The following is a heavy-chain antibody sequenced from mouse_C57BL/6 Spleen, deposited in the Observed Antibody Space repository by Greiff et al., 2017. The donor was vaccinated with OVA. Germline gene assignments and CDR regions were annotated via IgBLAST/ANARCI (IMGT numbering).Heavy chain of an antibody. CDR3: ARWDYVIFDD. D-gene: IGHD2-4*01. V-gene: IGHV1-18*01. J-gene: IGHJ2*01. CDR1: GYTFTDYN. CDR2: INPNSGGT. Sequence: EVQRVESGPELVQPGASVKLPCKASGYTFTDYNMDWVKQSHGKGLEWIGDINPNSGGTIYNQKFKGKATLTVDKSSSTAYMELRSLTSEDTAVYYCARWDYVIFDDWGKGTTLTVSS.